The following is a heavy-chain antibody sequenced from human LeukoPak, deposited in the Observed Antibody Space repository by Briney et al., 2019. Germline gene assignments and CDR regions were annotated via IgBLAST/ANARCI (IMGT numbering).Heavy chain of an antibody. J-gene: IGHJ6*02. Sequence: GGSLRLSCAASGFTFSSYSMNWVRQAPGKGLEWVSSISSSSYIYYADSVKGRFTISRDNAKNSLYLQMNSLRAEDTAVYYCAREVAAAGTLYYGMDVWGQGTTVTVSS. CDR2: ISSSSYI. D-gene: IGHD6-13*01. CDR1: GFTFSSYS. CDR3: AREVAAAGTLYYGMDV. V-gene: IGHV3-21*01.